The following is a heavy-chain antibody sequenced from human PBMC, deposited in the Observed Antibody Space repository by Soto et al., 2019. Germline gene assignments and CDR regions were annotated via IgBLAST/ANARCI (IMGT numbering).Heavy chain of an antibody. CDR3: ARDGVGFGVWYS. Sequence: QVQLQESGPGLVKPSQTLSLTCTVSGGSISSGGYYWSWIRQHPGKGLEWIGYIYYSGSTYYNPSLKSRVTTSVDTSKNQFSLKLSSVTAADTAVYYCARDGVGFGVWYSWGQGTLVTVSS. J-gene: IGHJ4*02. CDR2: IYYSGST. CDR1: GGSISSGGYY. D-gene: IGHD3-10*01. V-gene: IGHV4-31*03.